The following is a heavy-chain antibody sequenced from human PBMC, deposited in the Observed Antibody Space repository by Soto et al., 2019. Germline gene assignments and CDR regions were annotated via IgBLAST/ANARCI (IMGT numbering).Heavy chain of an antibody. CDR1: GFTFSNYD. Sequence: PGGSLRLSCAASGFTFSNYDMHWIRQAKGKGLEWVSAIGTPGDTYYPGSVQGRFTISRENAKNSLYLQMNSLRAEDTAVYYCARRSFAARGQYYYGMDVWGQGTTVTVSS. CDR3: ARRSFAARGQYYYGMDV. V-gene: IGHV3-13*01. D-gene: IGHD6-6*01. CDR2: IGTPGDT. J-gene: IGHJ6*02.